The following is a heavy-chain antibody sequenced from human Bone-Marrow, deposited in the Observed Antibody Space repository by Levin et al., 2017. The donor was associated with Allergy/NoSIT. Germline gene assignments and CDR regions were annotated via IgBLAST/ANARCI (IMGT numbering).Heavy chain of an antibody. D-gene: IGHD1-26*01. Sequence: PSETLSLTCAISGDSVSSDITTWTWIRQSSSRGLEWLGRTFYRSKWYYDYAPSVESRITINPDTSKNQFSLQLSSATPEDTAVYYCARERFISSGKYVLDYWGQGTLVTVSS. CDR1: GDSVSSDITT. CDR3: ARERFISSGKYVLDY. V-gene: IGHV6-1*01. J-gene: IGHJ4*02. CDR2: TFYRSKWYY.